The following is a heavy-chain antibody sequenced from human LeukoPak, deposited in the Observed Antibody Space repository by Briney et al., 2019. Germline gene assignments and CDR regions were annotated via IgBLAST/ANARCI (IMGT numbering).Heavy chain of an antibody. Sequence: ASVKVSCKASGGTFSSYAISWVRQAPGQGLEWMGRIIPILGIANYAQKFQGRVTITADNSTSTAYMELSSLRSEDTAVYYCARAATAPYYYYGMDVWGQGTTVTVSS. V-gene: IGHV1-69*04. D-gene: IGHD1-26*01. CDR3: ARAATAPYYYYGMDV. J-gene: IGHJ6*02. CDR1: GGTFSSYA. CDR2: IIPILGIA.